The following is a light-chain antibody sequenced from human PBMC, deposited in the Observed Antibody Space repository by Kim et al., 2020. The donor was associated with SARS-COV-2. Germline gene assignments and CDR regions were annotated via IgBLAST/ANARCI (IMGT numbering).Light chain of an antibody. Sequence: APRKTSRITCGGNSIGSKSVHGYKQQPGQAPLLVIYYDSDRPTGMPERYSGSNSRNTATLTISRVEAEDEADYYYQVWDSSSDHVVFGGGTQLTVL. J-gene: IGLJ2*01. CDR2: YDS. V-gene: IGLV3-21*04. CDR1: SIGSKS. CDR3: QVWDSSSDHVV.